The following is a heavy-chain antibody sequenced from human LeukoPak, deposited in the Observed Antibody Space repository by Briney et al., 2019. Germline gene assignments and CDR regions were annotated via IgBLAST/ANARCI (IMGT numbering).Heavy chain of an antibody. CDR3: ARSYDSSGLAAFNWFDP. V-gene: IGHV4-59*12. CDR1: GGSISSYY. D-gene: IGHD3-22*01. Sequence: PSETLSLTCTVSGGSISSYYWSWIRQPPGKGLEWIGSIYYSGSTYYNPSLKSRVTISVDTSKNQFSLKLSSVTAADTAVYYCARSYDSSGLAAFNWFDPWGQGTLVTVSS. J-gene: IGHJ5*02. CDR2: IYYSGST.